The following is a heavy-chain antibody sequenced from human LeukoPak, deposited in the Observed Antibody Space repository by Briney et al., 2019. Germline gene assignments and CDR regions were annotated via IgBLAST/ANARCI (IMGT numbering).Heavy chain of an antibody. Sequence: PGGSLRLSCAASGFTFSRYAMNWVRQAPVKGLEWVSYINTDSSDIHYAGSVKGRFTISRDNARNTLYLQLSSLRAEDSGVYYCARDTFQPGLIDSWGQGTLVTVSS. V-gene: IGHV3-21*05. CDR2: INTDSSDI. D-gene: IGHD2-2*01. CDR1: GFTFSRYA. J-gene: IGHJ4*02. CDR3: ARDTFQPGLIDS.